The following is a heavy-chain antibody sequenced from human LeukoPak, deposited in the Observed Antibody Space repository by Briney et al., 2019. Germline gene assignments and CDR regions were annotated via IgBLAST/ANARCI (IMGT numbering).Heavy chain of an antibody. V-gene: IGHV1-69*13. CDR3: ASRYFTIYTSGFDY. J-gene: IGHJ4*02. Sequence: APVKVSCKASGGTFSSYAISWVRQAPGQGLEWMGGIIPIFGTANYAQKFQGRVTITADESTSTAYMELSSLRSEDTAVYYCASRYFTIYTSGFDYWGQGTLVTVSS. CDR1: GGTFSSYA. D-gene: IGHD2/OR15-2a*01. CDR2: IIPIFGTA.